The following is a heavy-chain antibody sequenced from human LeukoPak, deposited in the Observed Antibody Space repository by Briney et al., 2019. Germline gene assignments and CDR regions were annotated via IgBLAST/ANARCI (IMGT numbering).Heavy chain of an antibody. Sequence: GGSLRLSCAASGFTFSSYSMNWVRQAPGKGLEWVSYISSSSSTIYYADSVKGRFTISRDDAKNSLYLQMNSLRAEDTAVYYCARGDIAARPDYWGQGTLVTVSS. CDR2: ISSSSSTI. CDR1: GFTFSSYS. V-gene: IGHV3-48*04. CDR3: ARGDIAARPDY. D-gene: IGHD6-6*01. J-gene: IGHJ4*02.